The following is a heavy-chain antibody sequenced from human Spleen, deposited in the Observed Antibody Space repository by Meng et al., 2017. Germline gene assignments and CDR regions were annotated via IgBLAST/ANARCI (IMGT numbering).Heavy chain of an antibody. J-gene: IGHJ4*02. CDR3: AKANSSGWNYFDS. CDR1: GFTFDNYA. Sequence: RTGAASGFTFDNYAMHWVRQAPGKGLEWVSSISWNSDNIVYADSVKGRFTISRDNAKNSVFLQMNSLRPEDMALYYCAKANSSGWNYFDSWGQGTLVTVSS. V-gene: IGHV3-9*03. D-gene: IGHD6-19*01. CDR2: ISWNSDNI.